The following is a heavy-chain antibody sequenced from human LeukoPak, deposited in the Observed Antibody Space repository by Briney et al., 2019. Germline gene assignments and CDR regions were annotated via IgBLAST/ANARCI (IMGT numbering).Heavy chain of an antibody. D-gene: IGHD3-3*01. CDR2: ISAYNGNT. V-gene: IGHV1-18*01. CDR3: AREDPSFSYGMDV. CDR1: GYTFTSYG. J-gene: IGHJ6*02. Sequence: ASVTVSCTASGYTFTSYGISWVRQAPGQGLEWMGWISAYNGNTNYAQKLQGRVTMTTDTSTSTAYMELRSLRSDDTAVYYCAREDPSFSYGMDVWGQGTTVTVSS.